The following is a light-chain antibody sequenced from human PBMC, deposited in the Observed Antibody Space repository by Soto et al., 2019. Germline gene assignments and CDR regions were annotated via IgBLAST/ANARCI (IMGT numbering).Light chain of an antibody. CDR1: QSISSY. J-gene: IGKJ5*01. Sequence: DIQMTQSPSSLSASVGDRVTISCRAGQSISSYLNWYQQKPGKAPKLLIYAASSLQSGVPSRFSGSGSGTDFTFTISSLQPEDIATYYCQQYDNLPITFGQGTRLENK. CDR3: QQYDNLPIT. V-gene: IGKV1-33*01. CDR2: AAS.